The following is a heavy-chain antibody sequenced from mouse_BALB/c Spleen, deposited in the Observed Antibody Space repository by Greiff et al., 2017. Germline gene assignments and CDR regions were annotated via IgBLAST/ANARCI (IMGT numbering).Heavy chain of an antibody. V-gene: IGHV1-14*01. D-gene: IGHD1-2*01. CDR3: ARRGITTATLYYAMDY. Sequence: VQLKESGPELVKPGASVKMSCKASGYTFTSYVMHWVKQKPGQGLEWIGYINPYNDGTKYNEKFKGKATLTSDKSSSTAYMELSSLTSEDSAVYYCARRGITTATLYYAMDYWGQGTSVTVSS. CDR1: GYTFTSYV. CDR2: INPYNDGT. J-gene: IGHJ4*01.